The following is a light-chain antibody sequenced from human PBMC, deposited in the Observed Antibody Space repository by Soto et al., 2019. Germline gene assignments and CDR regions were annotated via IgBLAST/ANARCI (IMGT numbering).Light chain of an antibody. J-gene: IGKJ1*01. V-gene: IGKV3-20*01. CDR3: QQYDTSPRT. CDR2: GVS. CDR1: QSVSRNY. Sequence: EIVLTQSPGTLSLSPGERATLSCRASQSVSRNYLAWYQQKPGQATRLLIYGVSSRATGIPDRFSGSGYGTDFTITVSRLEPEDCAMYYCQQYDTSPRTFGQGTKVEIK.